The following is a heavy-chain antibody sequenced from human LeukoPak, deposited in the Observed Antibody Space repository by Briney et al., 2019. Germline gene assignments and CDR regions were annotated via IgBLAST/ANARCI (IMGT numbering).Heavy chain of an antibody. V-gene: IGHV3-53*01. CDR2: IYSGGST. J-gene: IGHJ4*02. D-gene: IGHD5-24*01. CDR1: GFTVSSNY. Sequence: PGGSLRLSCAASGFTVSSNYMSWVRQAPGKGLEWVSVIYSGGSTYYADSVKGRFTISRDNSKNTLYLQMNSLRAEDTAVYYCARDGDGYNPTLFDYWGQGTLVTASS. CDR3: ARDGDGYNPTLFDY.